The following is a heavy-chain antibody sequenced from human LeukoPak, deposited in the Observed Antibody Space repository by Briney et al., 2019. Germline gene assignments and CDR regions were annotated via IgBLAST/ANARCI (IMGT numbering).Heavy chain of an antibody. Sequence: GGSLRLSCAASGFTFSSYAMHWVRQAPGKGLEWVSYISSSGSTIYHADSVKGRFTISRDNAKNSLYLQMNSLRAEDTAVYYCAREDSLCSSTSCYGSYYMDVWGKGTMVTVSS. V-gene: IGHV3-48*04. CDR1: GFTFSSYA. J-gene: IGHJ6*03. CDR2: ISSSGSTI. CDR3: AREDSLCSSTSCYGSYYMDV. D-gene: IGHD2-2*01.